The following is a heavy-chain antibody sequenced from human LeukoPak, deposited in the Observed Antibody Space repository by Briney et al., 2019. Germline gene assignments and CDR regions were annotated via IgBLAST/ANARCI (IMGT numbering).Heavy chain of an antibody. CDR3: AKDGGDGYNFNY. D-gene: IGHD5-24*01. CDR2: ISGDGGST. V-gene: IGHV3-43*02. J-gene: IGHJ4*02. CDR1: GFTFDDYA. Sequence: GGSLRLSCAASGFTFDDYAMHWVRQAPGKGLEWVSLISGDGGSTYYADSVKGRFTISRDNSKNSLYVQMNSLRTEDTALYYCAKDGGDGYNFNYWGQGTLVTVSS.